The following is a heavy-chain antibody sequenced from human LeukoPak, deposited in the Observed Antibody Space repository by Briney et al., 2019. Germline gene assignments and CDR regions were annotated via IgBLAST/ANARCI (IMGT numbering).Heavy chain of an antibody. CDR2: INHSGST. Sequence: SETLSHTCAVYGGSFSGYYWSWIRQPPGKGLEWIGEINHSGSTNYNPSLKSRVTISVDTSKNQFSLKLSSVTAADTAVYYCASRYSSGWWHYWGRGTLVTVSS. V-gene: IGHV4-34*01. CDR1: GGSFSGYY. J-gene: IGHJ4*02. D-gene: IGHD6-19*01. CDR3: ASRYSSGWWHY.